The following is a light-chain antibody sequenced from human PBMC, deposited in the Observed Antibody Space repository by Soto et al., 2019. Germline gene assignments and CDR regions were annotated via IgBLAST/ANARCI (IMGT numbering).Light chain of an antibody. J-gene: IGLJ2*01. V-gene: IGLV2-14*01. Sequence: QSVLTQPASVSGSPGQSITISCTGTSSDVGGYNYVSWYQQHPGKAPKLMIYDVSNRPSGVSNRFSGSKSGNTASLTISGLQADDEADYSCSSYTSSWEVVFGGGTKLTVL. CDR2: DVS. CDR3: SSYTSSWEVV. CDR1: SSDVGGYNY.